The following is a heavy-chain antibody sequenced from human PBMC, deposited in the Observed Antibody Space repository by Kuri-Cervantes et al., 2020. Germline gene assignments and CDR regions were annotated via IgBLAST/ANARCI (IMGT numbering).Heavy chain of an antibody. CDR3: ARDRILAVAGISGP. J-gene: IGHJ4*02. CDR2: ISYDGSNK. Sequence: GGSLRLSCAASGFSASSNYMSWVRQAPGKGLEWVAVISYDGSNKYYADSVKGRFTISRDNSKNTLYLQMNSLRAEDTAVYYCARDRILAVAGISGPWGQGTLVTVSS. D-gene: IGHD6-19*01. CDR1: GFSASSNY. V-gene: IGHV3-30*03.